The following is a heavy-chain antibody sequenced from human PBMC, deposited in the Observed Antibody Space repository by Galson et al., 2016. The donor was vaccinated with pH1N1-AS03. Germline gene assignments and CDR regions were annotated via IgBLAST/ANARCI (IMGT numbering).Heavy chain of an antibody. CDR3: ARSFTSGRNAYDAFDI. CDR1: GYSFTNYW. V-gene: IGHV5-51*01. J-gene: IGHJ3*02. Sequence: QSGAEVKKPGESLKISCKASGYSFTNYWIAWVRQMPGKGLEWMGIIFPGEFDTRYSPSFQGQVTISADKSISTAYLEWSSLTASDTAMYYCARSFTSGRNAYDAFDIWGQGTLVTVSS. D-gene: IGHD1-14*01. CDR2: IFPGEFDT.